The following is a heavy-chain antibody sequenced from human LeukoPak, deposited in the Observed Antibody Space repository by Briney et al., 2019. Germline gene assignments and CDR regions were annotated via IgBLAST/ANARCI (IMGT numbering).Heavy chain of an antibody. D-gene: IGHD1/OR15-1a*01. Sequence: GGSLRLSCAASGLTFISYGMSWVRQAPGKGLEWVSGITGSGGSTYYADSVKGRFTISRDNSKNTLYLQMNSLRAEDTAVYYCARGRVNNYNAFDIWGQGTMVTVSS. CDR3: ARGRVNNYNAFDI. V-gene: IGHV3-23*01. J-gene: IGHJ3*02. CDR2: ITGSGGST. CDR1: GLTFISYG.